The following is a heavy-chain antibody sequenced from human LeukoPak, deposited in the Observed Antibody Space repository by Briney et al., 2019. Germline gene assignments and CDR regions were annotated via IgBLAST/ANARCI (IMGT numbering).Heavy chain of an antibody. CDR2: ISWNSGSI. CDR3: AKDNRRHYTSGPNPDSLH. D-gene: IGHD6-19*01. V-gene: IGHV3-9*01. J-gene: IGHJ4*02. Sequence: GGSLRLSCAGSGFIFNNYAMHWVRQPAGKGLEWVSGISWNSGSIDYADSVKGRFTISRDNAKNSLYLQMNSLRVEDTAFYYCAKDNRRHYTSGPNPDSLHWGQGALVTVSS. CDR1: GFIFNNYA.